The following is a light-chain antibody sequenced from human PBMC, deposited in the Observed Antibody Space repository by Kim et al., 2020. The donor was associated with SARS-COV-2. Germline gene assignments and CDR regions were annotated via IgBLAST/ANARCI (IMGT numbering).Light chain of an antibody. V-gene: IGKV3-20*01. CDR1: QTVSTSY. CDR2: DAS. CDR3: QPYASSPTT. Sequence: EIVLTQSPGTLSLSPGERATLSCRASQTVSTSYLAWYQQKPGQAPRLLINDASRRATGIPDRFSGSGSGTDFTLTISRLEPEDFAVYYCQPYASSPTTFGGGTKVDIK. J-gene: IGKJ4*01.